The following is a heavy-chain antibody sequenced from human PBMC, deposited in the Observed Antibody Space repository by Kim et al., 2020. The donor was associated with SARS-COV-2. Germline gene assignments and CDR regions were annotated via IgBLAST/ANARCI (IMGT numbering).Heavy chain of an antibody. D-gene: IGHD1-26*01. CDR2: ISGSGDTT. Sequence: GGSLRLSCVASGFTFSSYAMSWVRQAPGKGLERVSGISGSGDTTYYAASVRGRFTVPRDNSKNTLDLQMNSLRAEDTAVYYCAKEEGLLWEPFDSWGQAT. CDR3: AKEEGLLWEPFDS. CDR1: GFTFSSYA. J-gene: IGHJ4*02. V-gene: IGHV3-23*01.